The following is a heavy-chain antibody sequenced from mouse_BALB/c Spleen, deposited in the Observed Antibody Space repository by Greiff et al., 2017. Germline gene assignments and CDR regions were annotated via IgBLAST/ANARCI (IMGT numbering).Heavy chain of an antibody. Sequence: VQRVESGPGLVSPSQSLSITCTVSGFSLTSYGVHWVRQPPGKGLEWLGVIWAGGSTNYNSALMSRLSISKDNSKSQVFLKMNSLQTDDTAMYYCARDGYDAPYAMDYWGQGTSVTVSS. V-gene: IGHV2-9*02. CDR1: GFSLTSYG. D-gene: IGHD2-2*01. CDR2: IWAGGST. CDR3: ARDGYDAPYAMDY. J-gene: IGHJ4*01.